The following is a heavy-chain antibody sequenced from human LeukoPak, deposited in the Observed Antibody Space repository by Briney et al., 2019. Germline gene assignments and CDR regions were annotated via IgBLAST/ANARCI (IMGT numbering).Heavy chain of an antibody. V-gene: IGHV3-23*01. CDR3: AKDGLYYDGSEHVYYFDS. Sequence: LPGGPLRLSCAASGFTFSRSAMTWVRQGPGTGLEFVASFIYSGGATYSAASVKGRFTISRDNSKITLYMQMHSLRAEDTALYYCAKDGLYYDGSEHVYYFDSWGQGTLVTVSS. D-gene: IGHD3-22*01. CDR1: GFTFSRSA. J-gene: IGHJ4*02. CDR2: FIYSGGAT.